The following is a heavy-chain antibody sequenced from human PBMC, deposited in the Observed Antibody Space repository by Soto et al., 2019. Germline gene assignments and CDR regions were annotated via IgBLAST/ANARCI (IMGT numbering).Heavy chain of an antibody. Sequence: SETLSLTCTVSGGSISNYYWSWIRQPPGKGLEWVGYIYYTGSTSYNPSLKSRVAMSVDTSKKQISLKLTSVTAADTAVYYCAREDSRWLDPWGQGTRVTVYS. CDR2: IYYTGST. CDR1: GGSISNYY. V-gene: IGHV4-59*01. J-gene: IGHJ5*02. CDR3: AREDSRWLDP.